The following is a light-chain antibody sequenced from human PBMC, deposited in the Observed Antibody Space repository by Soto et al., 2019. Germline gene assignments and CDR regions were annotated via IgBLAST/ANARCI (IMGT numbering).Light chain of an antibody. CDR3: KQYYSTPPT. J-gene: IGKJ1*01. Sequence: DIVMTQSPDSLAVSLGERATINCKSSQSVLYSSNNKNYLAWYRQKPGQPPKLLIYWASTRESGVPDRFSGSGSGTNFPLTTSSLQAEVVAVNYVKQYYSTPPTFGQGTKVEI. CDR1: QSVLYSSNNKNY. CDR2: WAS. V-gene: IGKV4-1*01.